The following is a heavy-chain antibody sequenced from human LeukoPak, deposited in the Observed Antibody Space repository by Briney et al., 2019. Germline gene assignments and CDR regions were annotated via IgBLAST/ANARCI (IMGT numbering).Heavy chain of an antibody. CDR1: GGTFSSYA. D-gene: IGHD3-3*01. J-gene: IGHJ5*02. CDR2: IIPIFGTA. Sequence: ASVTVSCKASGGTFSSYAISWVRQAPGQGLEWMGGIIPIFGTANYAQKFQGRVTITTDESTSTAYMELSSLRSEDTAVYYCARARDDKFTIFGVAHNWFDPWGQGTLVTVSS. CDR3: ARARDDKFTIFGVAHNWFDP. V-gene: IGHV1-69*05.